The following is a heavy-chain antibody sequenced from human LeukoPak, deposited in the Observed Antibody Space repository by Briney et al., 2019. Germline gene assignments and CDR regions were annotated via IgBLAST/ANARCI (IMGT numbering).Heavy chain of an antibody. CDR1: GFTFSSSA. CDR3: AKSGGSSGWLY. V-gene: IGHV3-23*01. Sequence: QTGGSLRLSCAASGFTFSSSAMSWVRQAPGKGLEWLSGISGSGGGTYYADSVKGRFTISRDGSKNTLYLQMHSLRAEDTAVYYCAKSGGSSGWLYWGQGTLVTVSS. J-gene: IGHJ4*02. D-gene: IGHD6-19*01. CDR2: ISGSGGGT.